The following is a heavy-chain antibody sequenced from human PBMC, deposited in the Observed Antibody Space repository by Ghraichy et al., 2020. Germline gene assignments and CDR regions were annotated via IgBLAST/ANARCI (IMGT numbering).Heavy chain of an antibody. D-gene: IGHD6-19*01. J-gene: IGHJ4*02. CDR2: ISWNSGSI. V-gene: IGHV3-9*01. Sequence: GGSLRLSCAASGFTFDDYAMHWVRQAPGKGLEWVSGISWNSGSIGYADSVKGRFTISRDNAKNSLYLQMNSLRAEDTALYYCANGEGGGSGWYSWGQGTLVTVSS. CDR1: GFTFDDYA. CDR3: ANGEGGGSGWYS.